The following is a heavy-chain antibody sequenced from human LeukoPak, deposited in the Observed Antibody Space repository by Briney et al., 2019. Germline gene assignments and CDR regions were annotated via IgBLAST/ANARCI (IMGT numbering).Heavy chain of an antibody. V-gene: IGHV4-59*08. CDR1: GGSISSYY. D-gene: IGHD3-10*01. J-gene: IGHJ4*02. CDR2: ISYSGTT. CDR3: ARHGVYYASGSPSFDY. Sequence: PSETLSLTCIVSGGSISSYYWGWLRQPPGKGLEWIGYISYSGTTHYNPSLDSRVTISVDTSKNQFSLKLRSVTAADTAAYYCARHGVYYASGSPSFDYWGQGTLVTVSS.